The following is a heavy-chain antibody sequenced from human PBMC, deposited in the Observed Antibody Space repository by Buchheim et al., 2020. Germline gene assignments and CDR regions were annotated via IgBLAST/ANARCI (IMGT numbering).Heavy chain of an antibody. CDR3: ARVGGLRFLEWLFHYFDY. CDR1: GGSFSGYY. J-gene: IGHJ4*02. Sequence: QVQLQQWGAGLLKPSETLSLTCAVYGGSFSGYYWSWIRQPPGKGLEWIGEINHSRSTNYKPSLKSRVTISIDTSKNQFSLKLSSVTAADTAVYYCARVGGLRFLEWLFHYFDYWGQGTL. CDR2: INHSRST. D-gene: IGHD3-3*01. V-gene: IGHV4-34*01.